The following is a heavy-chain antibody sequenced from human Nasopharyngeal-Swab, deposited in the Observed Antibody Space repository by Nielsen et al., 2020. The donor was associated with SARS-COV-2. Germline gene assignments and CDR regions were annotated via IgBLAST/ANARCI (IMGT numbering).Heavy chain of an antibody. CDR1: GGSISSYY. V-gene: IGHV4-59*13. Sequence: SETLSLTCTVSGGSISSYYWSWIRQPPGKGLEWIGYVYYSGSSNYNPSLTSRVTISVDTSKNQFSLKLNSVTAADTAVYYCARDGVVYTSSWYGDNWFDPWGQGTLVTVSS. J-gene: IGHJ5*02. CDR3: ARDGVVYTSSWYGDNWFDP. CDR2: VYYSGSS. D-gene: IGHD6-13*01.